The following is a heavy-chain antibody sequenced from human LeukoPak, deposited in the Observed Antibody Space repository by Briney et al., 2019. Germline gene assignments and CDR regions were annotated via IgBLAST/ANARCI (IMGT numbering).Heavy chain of an antibody. CDR3: ARHHRETGSVRWLDP. CDR2: ISLGDSNT. V-gene: IGHV5-51*01. CDR1: GCGFTGCW. D-gene: IGHD5/OR15-5a*01. J-gene: IGHJ5*02. Sequence: GESLKISCKSSGCGFTGCWIAWVRQMPGKGLEWMGLISLGDSNTRYSPSFQGQVTISADKSIGTAYLQWSSLKASDTPIYYCARHHRETGSVRWLDPWGQGIQVTVSS.